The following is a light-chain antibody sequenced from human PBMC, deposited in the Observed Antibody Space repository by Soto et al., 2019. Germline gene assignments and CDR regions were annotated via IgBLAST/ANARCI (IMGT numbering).Light chain of an antibody. CDR2: KAS. V-gene: IGKV1-5*03. CDR1: QSISDW. Sequence: DIQRTQSPSTLSASVGDRVTITCQASQSISDWLAWYQQKPGKAPKLLIYKASSLESGVPSRFSGSGSGTEFTLTISSLQPDDFATYYCQQYNSYLTFGGGTKVEIK. CDR3: QQYNSYLT. J-gene: IGKJ4*01.